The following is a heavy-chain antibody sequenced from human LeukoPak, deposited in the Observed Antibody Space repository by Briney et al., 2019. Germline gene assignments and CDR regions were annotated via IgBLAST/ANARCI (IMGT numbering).Heavy chain of an antibody. Sequence: GGSLRLSCAASGFTFSSYAMHWVRQAPGKGLEWVAVISYDGSNKYYADSVKGRFTISRDNAKNTLYLQMNSLRAEDTAVYYCARDATIAAAGTYGIFDYWGQGTLVTVSS. V-gene: IGHV3-30-3*01. J-gene: IGHJ4*02. D-gene: IGHD6-13*01. CDR3: ARDATIAAAGTYGIFDY. CDR1: GFTFSSYA. CDR2: ISYDGSNK.